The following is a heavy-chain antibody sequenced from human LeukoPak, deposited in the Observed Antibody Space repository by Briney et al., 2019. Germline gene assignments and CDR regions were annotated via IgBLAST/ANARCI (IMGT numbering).Heavy chain of an antibody. Sequence: GASLRLSCAPSGFTFSTYAMSCVRHAPGKGLEWVSTISDSGGNTYYTDSVKDWFTISRDNSKNTLFLQMNSLRAQDTAVYYCARDPGSSWYDNWFDPWGQGTLVTVSS. CDR2: ISDSGGNT. CDR3: ARDPGSSWYDNWFDP. CDR1: GFTFSTYA. V-gene: IGHV3-23*01. J-gene: IGHJ5*02. D-gene: IGHD6-13*01.